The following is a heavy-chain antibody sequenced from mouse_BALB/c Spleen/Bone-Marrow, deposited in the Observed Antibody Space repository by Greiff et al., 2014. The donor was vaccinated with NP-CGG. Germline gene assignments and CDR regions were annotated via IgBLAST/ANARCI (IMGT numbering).Heavy chain of an antibody. V-gene: IGHV3-6*02. CDR3: ARAGYGDFYAMDY. D-gene: IGHD2-13*01. CDR1: GYSITSGYY. Sequence: VQLKESGPGLVKPSQSLSLTCSVPGYSITSGYYLNWIRQFPGNKLEWMGYISYDGSNNYNPSLKNRISITRDTSKNQFFLKLNSVTTEDTATYYCARAGYGDFYAMDYWGQGTSVTVSS. J-gene: IGHJ4*01. CDR2: ISYDGSN.